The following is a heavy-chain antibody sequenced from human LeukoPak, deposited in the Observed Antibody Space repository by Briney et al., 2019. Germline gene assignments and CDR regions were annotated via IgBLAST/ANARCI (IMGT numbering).Heavy chain of an antibody. V-gene: IGHV4-59*08. Sequence: SETLSLTCTVSGGSFSNYYWSWIRQPPGKRLEWIGYVSYSGSSSSNPSLESRVTISVDMSKNQFSLRLSSVTASDTAVYYCARLQGRGDNYLDSWGQGTLVTVSS. J-gene: IGHJ4*02. CDR1: GGSFSNYY. CDR3: ARLQGRGDNYLDS. D-gene: IGHD7-27*01. CDR2: VSYSGSS.